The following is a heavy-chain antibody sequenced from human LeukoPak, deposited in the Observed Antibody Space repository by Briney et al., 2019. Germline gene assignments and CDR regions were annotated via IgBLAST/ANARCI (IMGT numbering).Heavy chain of an antibody. J-gene: IGHJ6*03. CDR1: GFTFSSYG. V-gene: IGHV3-33*01. D-gene: IGHD3-3*01. Sequence: GRSLRLSCAASGFTFSSYGMHWVRQAPGKGLEWVAVIWYDGSNKYYADSVKGRFTISRDNSKNTLYLQMNSLRAEDTAVYYCARTITIFGVVSDYYYYMDVWGKGTTVTVSS. CDR3: ARTITIFGVVSDYYYYMDV. CDR2: IWYDGSNK.